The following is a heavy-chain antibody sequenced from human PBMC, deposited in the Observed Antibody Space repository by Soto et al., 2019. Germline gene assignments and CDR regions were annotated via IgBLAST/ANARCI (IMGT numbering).Heavy chain of an antibody. CDR3: ARHGREFQKWFDP. CDR2: VYPGDSDT. J-gene: IGHJ5*02. Sequence: PGESLKISCKGSGYSFASYWIAWVRQKPGKGLEWMGIVYPGDSDTRYSPSFQGQVIISADKSINTAYLQWGSLKAADTAIYYCARHGREFQKWFDPWGQGTLVTVSS. D-gene: IGHD3-10*01. V-gene: IGHV5-51*01. CDR1: GYSFASYW.